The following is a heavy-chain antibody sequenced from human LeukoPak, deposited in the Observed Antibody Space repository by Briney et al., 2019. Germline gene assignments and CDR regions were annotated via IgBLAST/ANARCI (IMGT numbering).Heavy chain of an antibody. D-gene: IGHD3-22*01. V-gene: IGHV4-30-2*01. CDR2: IYHSGST. J-gene: IGHJ4*02. CDR1: GGSINSGGYY. CDR3: ARGLDSSGYYWYFDY. Sequence: SETLSLPCPVSGGSINSGGYYWSWIRQPPGKGLEWIGYIYHSGSTYYNPSLKSRVTISVDRSKNQFSLKLSSVTAADTAVYYCARGLDSSGYYWYFDYWGQGTLVTVSS.